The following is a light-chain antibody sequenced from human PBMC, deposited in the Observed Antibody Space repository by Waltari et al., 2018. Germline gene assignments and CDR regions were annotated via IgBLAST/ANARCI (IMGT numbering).Light chain of an antibody. CDR1: SSNIASNA. CDR3: AAWDDNGPGVV. J-gene: IGLJ2*01. V-gene: IGLV1-44*01. Sequence: QSVLTQPPSASGTPGQRVTISCSGSSSNIASNAVNWYQQLPGTAPKLLICSNNQRPSGVPDRFSGSKSGTSASLAISGLQSEDEADYYCAAWDDNGPGVVFGGGTKLTVL. CDR2: SNN.